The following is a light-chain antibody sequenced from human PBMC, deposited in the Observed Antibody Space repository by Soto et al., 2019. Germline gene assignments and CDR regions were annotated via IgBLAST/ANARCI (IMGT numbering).Light chain of an antibody. CDR3: QHYDNLPRYT. J-gene: IGKJ2*01. CDR1: QDISNY. CDR2: EAS. Sequence: DIQMTQSPSSLSTSVGEIVTITCQASQDISNYLNWYQQKPGKAPNLLIYEASKLQTGVPSRFSGGGSGTHFTFTISNLQPEDIGTYYCQHYDNLPRYTFGLGTKLEIK. V-gene: IGKV1-33*01.